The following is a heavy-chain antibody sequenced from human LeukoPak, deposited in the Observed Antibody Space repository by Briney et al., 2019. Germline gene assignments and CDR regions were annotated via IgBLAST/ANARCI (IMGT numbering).Heavy chain of an antibody. Sequence: SSETLSLTCAVSGGSISSSSYFWGWIRQPPGKGLEWIGSIYYSGSTYYNPSLKSRVTISVDTSKNQFSLKLSSVTAADTAVYYCARYSSSPEYYFDYWGQGTLVTVSS. CDR3: ARYSSSPEYYFDY. CDR1: GGSISSSSYF. J-gene: IGHJ4*02. V-gene: IGHV4-39*01. D-gene: IGHD6-13*01. CDR2: IYYSGST.